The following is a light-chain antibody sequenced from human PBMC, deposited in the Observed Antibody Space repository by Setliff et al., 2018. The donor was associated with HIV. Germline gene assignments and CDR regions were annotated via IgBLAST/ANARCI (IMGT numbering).Light chain of an antibody. J-gene: IGLJ1*01. CDR1: SSDIGAYDY. CDR2: GVD. Sequence: QSALTQPRSVSGSRGQPITFSCTGTSSDIGAYDYVSWYQQHPGKAPKLITYGVDKRPSGVPTRFSGFKSGNTASLTIYGLQPEDEADYFCCSYAGSNIFVFGKGTKVTVL. V-gene: IGLV2-11*01. CDR3: CSYAGSNIFV.